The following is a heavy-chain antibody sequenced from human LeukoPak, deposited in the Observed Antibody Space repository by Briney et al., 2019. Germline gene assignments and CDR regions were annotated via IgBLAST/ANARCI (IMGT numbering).Heavy chain of an antibody. CDR1: GYTLTELS. J-gene: IGHJ4*02. Sequence: ASVKVSCKVSGYTLTELSMHWVRQAPGKGLEWMGGFDPEDGETIYAQKFQGRVTMTEDTSTDTAYMELSSLRSDDTAVYYCASPSPYSGSYYGFDYWGQGTLVTVSS. V-gene: IGHV1-24*01. D-gene: IGHD1-26*01. CDR3: ASPSPYSGSYYGFDY. CDR2: FDPEDGET.